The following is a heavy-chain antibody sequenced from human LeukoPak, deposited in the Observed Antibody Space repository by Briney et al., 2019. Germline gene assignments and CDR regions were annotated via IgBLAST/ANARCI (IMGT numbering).Heavy chain of an antibody. V-gene: IGHV3-33*06. CDR3: AKIWGSSGWYEYSFDY. Sequence: PGGSLRLSCAASGFTFSNYGMHWVRQAPGKGLDWVALIWYDGSNKYYADSVKGRFTISRDNSKNTLYLQMNSLRAEDTAVYYCAKIWGSSGWYEYSFDYWGQGTLVTVSS. J-gene: IGHJ4*02. D-gene: IGHD6-19*01. CDR1: GFTFSNYG. CDR2: IWYDGSNK.